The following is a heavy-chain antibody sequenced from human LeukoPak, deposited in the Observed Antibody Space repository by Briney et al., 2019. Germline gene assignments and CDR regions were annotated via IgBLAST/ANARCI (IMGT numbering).Heavy chain of an antibody. J-gene: IGHJ4*02. CDR2: ISSQGHST. D-gene: IGHD1-26*01. V-gene: IGHV3-64*01. Sequence: GGALRLSCEASGFTFGIYAMHWVRQAPGAGLEYISGISSQGHSTYYANSVKGRFSFSRDNSKNTLYLQMGSLRDEDMAVFYCAREATTKSGRVYYFDYWGQGTLVTVSS. CDR1: GFTFGIYA. CDR3: AREATTKSGRVYYFDY.